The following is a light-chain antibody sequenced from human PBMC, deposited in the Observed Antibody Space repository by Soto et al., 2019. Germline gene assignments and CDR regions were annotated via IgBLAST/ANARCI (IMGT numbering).Light chain of an antibody. Sequence: DIVMTQSPDSLAVSLGERATINCKSSQSVLFSSNNKNYLAWYQQKPGQPPKLLIYWASTRESGVPDRFSGSGSGTDFTLTISGLQAEDVAVYYCQQYYSTLALTFGGGTKVDIK. CDR3: QQYYSTLALT. J-gene: IGKJ4*01. V-gene: IGKV4-1*01. CDR2: WAS. CDR1: QSVLFSSNNKNY.